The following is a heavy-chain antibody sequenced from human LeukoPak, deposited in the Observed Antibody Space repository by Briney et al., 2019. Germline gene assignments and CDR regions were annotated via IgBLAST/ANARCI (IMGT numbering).Heavy chain of an antibody. J-gene: IGHJ4*02. CDR2: IYYSGRT. D-gene: IGHD6-13*01. Sequence: PSDTLSLTCTVSGGSISSGGYYWSWIRQHPGKDLGWTGYIYYSGRTYYNPSLKSRVTISVDTSKNQFSLKLSSVTAADTAVYYCARGKRGYSSSWYDYWGQGTLVTVSS. CDR3: ARGKRGYSSSWYDY. CDR1: GGSISSGGYY. V-gene: IGHV4-31*03.